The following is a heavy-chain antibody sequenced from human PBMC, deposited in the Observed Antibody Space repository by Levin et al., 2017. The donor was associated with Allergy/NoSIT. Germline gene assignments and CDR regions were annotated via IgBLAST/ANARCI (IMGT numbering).Heavy chain of an antibody. D-gene: IGHD1-26*01. CDR3: ARGHSGNYGPDFDY. CDR1: GFTFSSSA. Sequence: LSLTCAASGFTFSSSAMHWVGQAPGKGLEWVAVISYDGRNQYYAGSVKGRFTISRDNSKNTLYLQMSSLRAEDTAVYYCARGHSGNYGPDFDYWGQGTLVTVSS. CDR2: ISYDGRNQ. J-gene: IGHJ4*02. V-gene: IGHV3-30*04.